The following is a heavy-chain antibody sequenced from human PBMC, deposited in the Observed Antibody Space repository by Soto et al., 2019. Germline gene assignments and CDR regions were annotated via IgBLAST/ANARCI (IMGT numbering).Heavy chain of an antibody. J-gene: IGHJ4*02. D-gene: IGHD6-19*01. CDR1: GYTFTSYA. CDR2: INASNGNT. V-gene: IGHV1-3*01. Sequence: QVQLVQSGAEVKKPGASVKDSCKASGYTFTSYAMHWVRQAPGQRLEWMGWINASNGNTKYSQKFQGRVTITRDTAASTGYMELSTLRSEDTAVYYCARAQWLVPTFDYWGQGTLVTVSS. CDR3: ARAQWLVPTFDY.